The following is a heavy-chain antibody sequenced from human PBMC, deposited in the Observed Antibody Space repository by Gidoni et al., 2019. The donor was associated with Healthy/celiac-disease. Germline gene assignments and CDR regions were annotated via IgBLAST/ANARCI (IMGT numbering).Heavy chain of an antibody. CDR1: GFTFSSYE. CDR2: ISSSGSTI. V-gene: IGHV3-48*03. CDR3: ARDTAMVSDGFDP. Sequence: EVQLVESGGGLVQPGGSLRLSCAASGFTFSSYEMNWVRQAPGKGLAWVSYISSSGSTIYYADSVKGRFTISRDNAKNSLYLQMNSLRAEDTAVYYCARDTAMVSDGFDPWGQGTLVTVSS. D-gene: IGHD5-18*01. J-gene: IGHJ5*02.